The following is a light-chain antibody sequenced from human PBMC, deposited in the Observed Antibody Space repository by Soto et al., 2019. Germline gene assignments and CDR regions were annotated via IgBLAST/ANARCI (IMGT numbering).Light chain of an antibody. J-gene: IGKJ1*01. V-gene: IGKV1-39*01. Sequence: DIQMTQSPSSLSASVGDRVTITCRASQSISTFLNWYQQRPGKAPELLIYAASNLRSGVPSRFSGSGSGTDFALTISSLQPEDFATYYCQQSYRIPPWTFGQGTKEDIK. CDR2: AAS. CDR1: QSISTF. CDR3: QQSYRIPPWT.